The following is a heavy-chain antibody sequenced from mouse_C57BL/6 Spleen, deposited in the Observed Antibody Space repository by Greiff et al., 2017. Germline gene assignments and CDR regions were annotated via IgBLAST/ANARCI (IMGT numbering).Heavy chain of an antibody. CDR3: ARGTTGYFDV. Sequence: QVQLQQSGAELVMPGASVKLSCKASGYTFTSYWMHWVKQRPGQGLEWIGEIDPSDSYTNYNQKFKGKSTLTVDKSSSTAYMQLSSLTSEDSAVYYCARGTTGYFDVWGTGTTVTVSS. J-gene: IGHJ1*03. CDR1: GYTFTSYW. CDR2: IDPSDSYT. D-gene: IGHD3-1*01. V-gene: IGHV1-69*01.